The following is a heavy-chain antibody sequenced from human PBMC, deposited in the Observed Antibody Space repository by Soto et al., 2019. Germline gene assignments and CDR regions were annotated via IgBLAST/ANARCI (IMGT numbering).Heavy chain of an antibody. Sequence: PGGSLRLSCAASGFTFSSYGMHWVRQAPGKGLEWVAVISYDGSNKYYADSVKGRFTISRDNSKNTLYLQMNSLRAEDTAVYYCEKDREPRYNWNSFDYWGQGTLVTVSS. V-gene: IGHV3-30*18. D-gene: IGHD1-1*01. CDR1: GFTFSSYG. CDR3: EKDREPRYNWNSFDY. J-gene: IGHJ4*02. CDR2: ISYDGSNK.